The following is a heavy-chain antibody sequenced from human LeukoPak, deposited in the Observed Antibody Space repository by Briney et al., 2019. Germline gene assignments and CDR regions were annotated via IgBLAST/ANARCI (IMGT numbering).Heavy chain of an antibody. CDR3: GRVGSSDAFDI. D-gene: IGHD3-10*01. CDR2: ISRSRSYI. V-gene: IGHV3-21*01. Sequence: GGSLTLSCAASGFTFSSYNMNWVRQAPGKGLEWISSISRSRSYIYYADPEKGRSTISRHNDNNSLQLQMNSRRAEDTAVYYCGRVGSSDAFDIWGQGTMVTVSS. CDR1: GFTFSSYN. J-gene: IGHJ3*02.